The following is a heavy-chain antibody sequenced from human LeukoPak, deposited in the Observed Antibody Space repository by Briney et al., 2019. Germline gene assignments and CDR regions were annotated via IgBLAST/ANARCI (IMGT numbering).Heavy chain of an antibody. CDR2: ISNSGNTI. V-gene: IGHV3-11*01. D-gene: IGHD2-21*02. CDR1: GFTFGDYY. Sequence: PGGSLRLSCAASGFTFGDYYMTWIRQAPGKGLEWVSYISNSGNTIKEADSVKGRFTISRDNAQNSLFLQMKSLRAEDTAVYYCAEDRSPHRPLRSVDAFDIWRQGTMVTVSS. CDR3: AEDRSPHRPLRSVDAFDI. J-gene: IGHJ3*02.